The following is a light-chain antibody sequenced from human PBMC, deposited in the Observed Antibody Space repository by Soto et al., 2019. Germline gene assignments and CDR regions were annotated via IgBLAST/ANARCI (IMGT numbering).Light chain of an antibody. J-gene: IGKJ1*01. CDR3: QQYGSSPRT. V-gene: IGKV3-20*01. CDR1: QSVSSY. Sequence: EIVLTQSPGTLSLSPGERATLSCRASQSVSSYLAWYQQKPGQAPRLLIYGASSRATGIPHRFSGSGSGTDFTLTISRLEPEDFAVYYCQQYGSSPRTFGQGTKVEIK. CDR2: GAS.